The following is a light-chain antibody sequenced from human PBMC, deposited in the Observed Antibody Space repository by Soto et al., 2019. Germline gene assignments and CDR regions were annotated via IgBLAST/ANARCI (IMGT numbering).Light chain of an antibody. V-gene: IGKV3-15*01. J-gene: IGKJ2*01. CDR2: GAS. Sequence: EIVMTQSPGTLSVSPGERATLSCRASQSVYSNLAWYQQKPGQAPRLLIYGASTRATGIPARFSGSGSGTEFTLTISSLQAEDFAVYYCQQYNNWPPGRTFGQGTKLEIK. CDR1: QSVYSN. CDR3: QQYNNWPPGRT.